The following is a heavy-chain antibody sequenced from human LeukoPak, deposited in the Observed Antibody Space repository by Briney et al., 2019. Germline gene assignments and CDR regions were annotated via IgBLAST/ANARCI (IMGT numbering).Heavy chain of an antibody. CDR1: GDSVSSNSAA. D-gene: IGHD4-17*01. Sequence: SQTLSLTCAISGDSVSSNSAAWTWIRQSPSRGLEWLDRTYYRSKWSNNYAVSVKSRITINSDTSKNQFALQLNSVTPEDTAVYYCARGSNDYRDYSFDYWGQGTLVTVSS. CDR3: ARGSNDYRDYSFDY. J-gene: IGHJ4*02. V-gene: IGHV6-1*01. CDR2: TYYRSKWSN.